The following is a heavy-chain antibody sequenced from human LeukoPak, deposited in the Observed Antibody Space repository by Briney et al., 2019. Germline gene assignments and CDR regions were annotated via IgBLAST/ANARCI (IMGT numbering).Heavy chain of an antibody. D-gene: IGHD3-3*01. Sequence: GGSLRLSWAASGFTFSSYSMSWVRQAPAKGLEWVSAISGSGGSTYYADSVKGRFTISRDNSKNTLYLRMNSPRAEDTAVYYCAKAPNYDFWSGYYPFDYWGQGTLVTVSS. CDR1: GFTFSSYS. V-gene: IGHV3-23*01. CDR3: AKAPNYDFWSGYYPFDY. CDR2: ISGSGGST. J-gene: IGHJ4*02.